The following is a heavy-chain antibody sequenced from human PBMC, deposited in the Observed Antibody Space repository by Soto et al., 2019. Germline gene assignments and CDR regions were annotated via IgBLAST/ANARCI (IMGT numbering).Heavy chain of an antibody. D-gene: IGHD2-15*01. CDR2: IFPADSDT. CDR3: TRSVVVPSTINYFAD. V-gene: IGHV5-51*01. CDR1: GYSFSNYW. J-gene: IGHJ4*02. Sequence: ESLTISCKGSGYSFSNYWIAWVRQMPGKGLEWMGIIFPADSDTKYSPSFQGQVTISADKSISTAYLQWSSLKASDTAMYYCTRSVVVPSTINYFADWGQGYLVTVTS.